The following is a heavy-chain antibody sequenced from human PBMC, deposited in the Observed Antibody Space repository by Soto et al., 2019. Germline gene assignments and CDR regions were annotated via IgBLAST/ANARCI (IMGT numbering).Heavy chain of an antibody. CDR3: ARVNRGGYDNNWFDP. D-gene: IGHD5-12*01. V-gene: IGHV4-31*03. CDR2: IYYSGST. CDR1: GGSISSSGYY. Sequence: PSETLSLTCTVSGGSISSSGYYWSWIRQHPGKGLEWIGYIYYSGSTYYNASLKSRVTISVDTSKNQFSLKLSSVTAADTAVYYCARVNRGGYDNNWFDPWGQGTLVTVSS. J-gene: IGHJ5*02.